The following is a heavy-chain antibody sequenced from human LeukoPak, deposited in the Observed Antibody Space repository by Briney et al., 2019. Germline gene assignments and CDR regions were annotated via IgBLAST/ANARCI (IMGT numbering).Heavy chain of an antibody. CDR3: ARDWGSDEAIDY. D-gene: IGHD2-21*02. CDR2: IWHDGKHK. V-gene: IGHV3-33*01. CDR1: GFTFSSYG. J-gene: IGHJ4*02. Sequence: PGGSLRLSCAASGFTFSSYGIHWVRQAPGKGLEWVAVIWHDGKHKFYADSLKGRFTISRDNSKKTALPQMNSLRAEDTAVYYCARDWGSDEAIDYWGQGTLVTVSS.